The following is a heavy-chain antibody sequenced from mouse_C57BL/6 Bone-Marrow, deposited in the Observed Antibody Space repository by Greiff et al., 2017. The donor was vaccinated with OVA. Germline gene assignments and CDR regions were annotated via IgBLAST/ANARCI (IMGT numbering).Heavy chain of an antibody. V-gene: IGHV1-47*01. CDR2: FHPYNDDT. CDR3: ARTAYYSNAWFAY. Sequence: VQLQQSGAELVKPGASVKMSCKASGYTFTTYHIEWMKQNHGKSLEWIGNFHPYNDDTKYNEKFKGKATLSVEKSSSTVYLELSRLTSDDSAVYYCARTAYYSNAWFAYWGQGTLVTVSA. J-gene: IGHJ3*01. D-gene: IGHD2-5*01. CDR1: GYTFTTYH.